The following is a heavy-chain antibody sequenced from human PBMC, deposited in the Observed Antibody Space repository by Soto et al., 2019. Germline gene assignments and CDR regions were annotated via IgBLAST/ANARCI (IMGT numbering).Heavy chain of an antibody. CDR1: GVTFSSFS. CDR3: ARYSGEQLVRRGFYYYYMDV. D-gene: IGHD6-6*01. J-gene: IGHJ6*03. CDR2: ILSSSGSI. Sequence: EVQLVESGGGLVKPGGSLRLSCAASGVTFSSFSFNWVRQAPGKGLEWVSFILSSSGSIYYADSVKGRFTISRDNAKSSQYLQMNSMKDEDSAVYYGARYSGEQLVRRGFYYYYMDVWGKGTPVTVSS. V-gene: IGHV3-21*06.